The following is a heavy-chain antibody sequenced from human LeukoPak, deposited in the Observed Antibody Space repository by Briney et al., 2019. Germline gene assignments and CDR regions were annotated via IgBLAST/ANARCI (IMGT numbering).Heavy chain of an antibody. CDR3: ARVEYVSGYSHVY. J-gene: IGHJ4*02. CDR2: MNPNSGNT. CDR1: GFTFTSHD. Sequence: ASVKVSCKASGFTFTSHDYNWVRQATGQGLEWMGWMNPNSGNTGYAQKFQGRVTMTRDTSISTAYMELSSLRSGDTAVYYCARVEYVSGYSHVYWGQGTLVTVSS. D-gene: IGHD3-22*01. V-gene: IGHV1-8*01.